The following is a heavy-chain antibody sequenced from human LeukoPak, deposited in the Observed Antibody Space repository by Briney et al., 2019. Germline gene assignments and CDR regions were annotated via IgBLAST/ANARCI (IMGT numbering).Heavy chain of an antibody. D-gene: IGHD3-10*01. CDR2: IWYDGSNK. CDR3: ARDWGYYGSGSYFDY. J-gene: IGHJ4*02. CDR1: GFTFSRYG. V-gene: IGHV3-33*08. Sequence: GGSLRLSCAASGFTFSRYGMHWVRQAPGKGLEWVAVIWYDGSNKYYADSVKGRFTISRDNSKNTLYLQMNSLRAEDTAVYYCARDWGYYGSGSYFDYWGQGTLVTVSS.